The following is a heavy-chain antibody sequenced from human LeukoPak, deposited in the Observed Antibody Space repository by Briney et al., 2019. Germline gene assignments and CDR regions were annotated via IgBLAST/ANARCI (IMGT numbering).Heavy chain of an antibody. V-gene: IGHV3-23*01. CDR2: IGGSGGNT. CDR1: GFTFSNYA. J-gene: IGHJ4*02. Sequence: GGSLRLSCAASGFTFSNYAMSWVRQAPGKGLEWVSTIGGSGGNTYYADSVKGRFTISRDNSKHTLSLQMNSLRADDTAVYYCAKELYSSYGMFDYWGQSTLVCVSS. D-gene: IGHD6-19*01. CDR3: AKELYSSYGMFDY.